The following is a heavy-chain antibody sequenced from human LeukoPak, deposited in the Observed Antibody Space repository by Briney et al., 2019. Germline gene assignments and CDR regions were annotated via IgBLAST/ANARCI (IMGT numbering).Heavy chain of an antibody. J-gene: IGHJ6*03. CDR2: INPNSGGT. CDR3: ARDRRSGSPTASYYMDV. V-gene: IGHV1-2*02. Sequence: GASVKVSCKTSGYSFTNYGITWVRQAPGQGLEWMGWINPNSGGTNYAQKFQGRVTMTRDTSISTAYMELSRLRSDDTAVYYCARDRRSGSPTASYYMDVWGKGTTVTISS. D-gene: IGHD1-26*01. CDR1: GYSFTNYG.